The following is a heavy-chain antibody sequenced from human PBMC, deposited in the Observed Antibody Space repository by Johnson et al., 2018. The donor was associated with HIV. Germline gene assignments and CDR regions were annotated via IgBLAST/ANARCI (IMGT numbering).Heavy chain of an antibody. CDR1: GFTFDDYG. J-gene: IGHJ3*02. V-gene: IGHV3-20*04. CDR3: ARDLAALNAFDI. CDR2: VNWTGGRT. D-gene: IGHD2-15*01. Sequence: VQLVESGGGVVRPGGSLRLSCAASGFTFDDYGMSWVRQTPGKGLEWVSGVNWTGGRTGYADSVKGRFTISRDNSKNTLYLKMNSLRAEDTAVYYCARDLAALNAFDIWGQGTMVTVSS.